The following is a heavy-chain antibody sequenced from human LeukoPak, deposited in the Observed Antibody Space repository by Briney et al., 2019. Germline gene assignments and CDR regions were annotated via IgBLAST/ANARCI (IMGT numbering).Heavy chain of an antibody. CDR3: ARGAADHFDY. J-gene: IGHJ4*02. D-gene: IGHD6-13*01. CDR2: IYYSGST. V-gene: IGHV4-39*07. Sequence: SETLSLTCTVSGGSISSSSYYWGWIRQPPGKGLEWIGSIYYSGSTYYNPSLKSRVTISVDTSKNQFSLKLSSVTAADTAVYYCARGAADHFDYWGQGTLVTVSS. CDR1: GGSISSSSYY.